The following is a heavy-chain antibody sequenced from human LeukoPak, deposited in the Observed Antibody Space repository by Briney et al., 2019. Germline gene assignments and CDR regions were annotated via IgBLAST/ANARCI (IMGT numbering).Heavy chain of an antibody. CDR3: ARVGYYYYYYMDV. CDR1: GDSISSSNYY. Sequence: SETLSLTCIVSGDSISSSNYYWGWIRQPPGKGLEWVGSIYYSGITYYRSSLKSRVTISVDTSKNQFPLKLSSVTAADTAVYYCARVGYYYYYYMDVWGKGTTVTVSS. J-gene: IGHJ6*03. V-gene: IGHV4-39*06. CDR2: IYYSGIT.